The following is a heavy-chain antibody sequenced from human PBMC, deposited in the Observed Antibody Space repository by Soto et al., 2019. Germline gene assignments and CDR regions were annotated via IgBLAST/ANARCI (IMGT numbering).Heavy chain of an antibody. V-gene: IGHV3-30-3*01. D-gene: IGHD3-22*01. CDR3: ARPYDSSGYYPLDY. J-gene: IGHJ4*02. Sequence: PGGSLRLSCAASGFTFSNYAIHWVRQAPGKGLEWMAVIAYDGSNAYYADSVKGRFTISRDNSKNTLYLQMNSLRAEDTAVYYCARPYDSSGYYPLDYWGQGTLVTVSS. CDR2: IAYDGSNA. CDR1: GFTFSNYA.